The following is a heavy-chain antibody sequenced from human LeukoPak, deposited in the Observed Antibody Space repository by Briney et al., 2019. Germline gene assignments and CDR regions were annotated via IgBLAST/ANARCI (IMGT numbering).Heavy chain of an antibody. CDR3: ARDIGYSVIN. J-gene: IGHJ4*02. CDR2: IYASGST. Sequence: SETLSLTCAVSGGSISSYYWNWIRQPAGKGLEWIGRIYASGSTNNPSLKSRVTMSLDTSKNQSSLKLSSVTAADTAVYYCARDIGYSVINWGQGTLVTVSS. D-gene: IGHD5/OR15-5a*01. CDR1: GGSISSYY. V-gene: IGHV4-4*07.